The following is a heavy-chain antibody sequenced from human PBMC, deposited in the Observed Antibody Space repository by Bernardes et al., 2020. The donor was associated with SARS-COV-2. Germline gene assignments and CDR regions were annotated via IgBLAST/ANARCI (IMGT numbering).Heavy chain of an antibody. V-gene: IGHV3-33*01. Sequence: SLIRSCAASGFTFSSYGMHWVRQAPGQGLEWVAVIWYDGSNKYYADSVKGRFTISRDNSKNTLYLQMNSLRAEDTAVYYCARDRRGNFYWGQGTLVTVSS. CDR3: ARDRRGNFY. CDR1: GFTFSSYG. CDR2: IWYDGSNK. D-gene: IGHD4-4*01. J-gene: IGHJ4*02.